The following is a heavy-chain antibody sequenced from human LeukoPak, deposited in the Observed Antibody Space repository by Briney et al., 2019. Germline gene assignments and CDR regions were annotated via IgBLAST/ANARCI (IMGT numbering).Heavy chain of an antibody. CDR2: ISSSSSYI. CDR1: GFTFSSYS. Sequence: GGSLRLSCAASGFTFSSYSMNWVRQAPGKGLEWVSSISSSSSYIYYADSVKGRFTISRDNAKNSLYLQMNSLRAEDTAVYYCAGRAPYYYDSSAPGEAFDIWGQGTMVTVSS. D-gene: IGHD3-22*01. CDR3: AGRAPYYYDSSAPGEAFDI. J-gene: IGHJ3*02. V-gene: IGHV3-21*01.